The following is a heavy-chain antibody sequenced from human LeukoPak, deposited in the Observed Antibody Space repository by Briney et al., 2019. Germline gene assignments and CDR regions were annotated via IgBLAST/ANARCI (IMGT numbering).Heavy chain of an antibody. CDR3: TKRVKYGGTWDHFAD. CDR1: GFTFDNYR. Sequence: GGSLRLSCAASGFTFDNYRVSWVRQAPGKGLEWVSTVNADGGNTYYADSVKGRFTISRDNSRSTLILQMNSLRVEDTALYYCTKRVKYGGTWDHFADWGQGTLVTVSS. V-gene: IGHV3-23*01. CDR2: VNADGGNT. J-gene: IGHJ4*02. D-gene: IGHD1-26*01.